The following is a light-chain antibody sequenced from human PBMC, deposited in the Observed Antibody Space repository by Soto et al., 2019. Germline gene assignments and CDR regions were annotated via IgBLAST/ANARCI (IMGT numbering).Light chain of an antibody. V-gene: IGKV1-8*01. CDR3: QQYYSYQLT. J-gene: IGKJ4*01. CDR2: AAS. Sequence: AIRMTQSPSSLSASTGDRVTITCRASQGISSYLAWYQQKPGKAPKLLIYAASTLQSGVPSRFSGSGSGTDFTLTISCLQSEDFATYYCQQYYSYQLTVGGGTKVEIK. CDR1: QGISSY.